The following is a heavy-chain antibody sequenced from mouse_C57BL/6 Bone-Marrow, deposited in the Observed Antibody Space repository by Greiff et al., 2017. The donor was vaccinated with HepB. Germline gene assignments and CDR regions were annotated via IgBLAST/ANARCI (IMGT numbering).Heavy chain of an antibody. CDR1: GYTFTDYE. CDR3: ALRAGDY. CDR2: IDPETGGT. V-gene: IGHV1-15*01. J-gene: IGHJ2*01. D-gene: IGHD2-12*01. Sequence: VQRVESGAELVRPGASVTLSCKASGYTFTDYEMHWVKQTPVHGLEWIGAIDPETGGTAYNQKFKGKAILTADKSSSTAYMELRSLTSEDSAVYYCALRAGDYWGQGTTLTVSS.